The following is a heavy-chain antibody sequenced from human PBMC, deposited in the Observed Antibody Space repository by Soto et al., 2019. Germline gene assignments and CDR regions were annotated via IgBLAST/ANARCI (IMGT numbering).Heavy chain of an antibody. Sequence: EVQLLESGGGLVQPGGSLRLSCAVSGFTFSSHAMSWVRQAPGKGLECVSSITGSGGSTYYADSVKGRFTISRDKSKNALYLQMNSLRGADTAVYYCAKALQFIGWLSAQTFDYWGQGTQVTVSS. CDR2: ITGSGGST. V-gene: IGHV3-23*01. J-gene: IGHJ4*02. D-gene: IGHD3-9*01. CDR1: GFTFSSHA. CDR3: AKALQFIGWLSAQTFDY.